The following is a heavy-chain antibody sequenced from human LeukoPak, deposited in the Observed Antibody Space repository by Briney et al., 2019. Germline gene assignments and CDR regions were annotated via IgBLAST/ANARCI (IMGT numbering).Heavy chain of an antibody. V-gene: IGHV4-4*09. CDR3: ARNLGYCSSPSWFVGVYDYYMDV. CDR1: GGSISSYY. Sequence: PSETLSLTCTVSGGSISSYYWSWIRQPPGKGLEWIGYIYTSGSTNYNPSLKSRVTILVDTSKHQFSLKLSSVTAADTAVYYCARNLGYCSSPSWFVGVYDYYMDVWGKGTTVTVSS. D-gene: IGHD2-2*01. CDR2: IYTSGST. J-gene: IGHJ6*03.